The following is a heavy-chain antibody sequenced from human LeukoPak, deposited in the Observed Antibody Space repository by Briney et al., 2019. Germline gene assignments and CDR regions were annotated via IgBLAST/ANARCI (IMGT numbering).Heavy chain of an antibody. D-gene: IGHD2-2*02. CDR1: GFTFSSYG. J-gene: IGHJ3*02. Sequence: GGSLRLSCAASGFTFSSYGMHWVRQAPGKGLEWVAVISYDGSNKYYADSVKGRFTISRDNSKNTLYLQMNSLRAEDTGVYYCAKDLVPSGDTSEYPPPNAFDIWGQGTMVTVSS. CDR3: AKDLVPSGDTSEYPPPNAFDI. CDR2: ISYDGSNK. V-gene: IGHV3-30*18.